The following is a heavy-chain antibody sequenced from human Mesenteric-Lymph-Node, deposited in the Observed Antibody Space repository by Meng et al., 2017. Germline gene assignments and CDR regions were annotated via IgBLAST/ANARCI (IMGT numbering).Heavy chain of an antibody. CDR3: ARGRQWLVLGDWFDP. V-gene: IGHV4-4*02. J-gene: IGHJ5*02. CDR1: GASISSPSW. D-gene: IGHD6-19*01. CDR2: ISQSEST. Sequence: QVQLQGSVPGLVEPSVPLSLTCAVSGASISSPSWVSGVRQPPGKGLEWIGEISQSESTAYNPTLKSRVTISVDTSKNQFSLKLSSVTAADTAVYYCARGRQWLVLGDWFDPWGQGTLVTVSS.